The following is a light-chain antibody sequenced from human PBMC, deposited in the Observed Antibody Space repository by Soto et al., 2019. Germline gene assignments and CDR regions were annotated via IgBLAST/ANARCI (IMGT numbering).Light chain of an antibody. Sequence: DIQMTQSPSTLSGSVGDRVTITCRASQTISSWLAWYQQKPGKAPKLLIYAASSLQSGVPSRFSGSGSGTDFTLTIRGLQPEDFATYYCQQPISFPITFGQGTRLEI. CDR3: QQPISFPIT. CDR1: QTISSW. V-gene: IGKV1-12*01. CDR2: AAS. J-gene: IGKJ5*01.